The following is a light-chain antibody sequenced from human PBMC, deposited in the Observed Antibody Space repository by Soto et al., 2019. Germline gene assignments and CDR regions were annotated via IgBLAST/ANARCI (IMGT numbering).Light chain of an antibody. J-gene: IGLJ3*02. CDR3: RSYTSRSTLV. V-gene: IGLV2-14*01. Sequence: QSALTQPASVSGSPGQSITISCTGTSSDVGAYNYVSWYQQHPGKAPKLMIYDVSNRPSGVSNRFSGSKSGNTASLTISGLQAEDEADYYCRSYTSRSTLVFGGGTKLPVL. CDR2: DVS. CDR1: SSDVGAYNY.